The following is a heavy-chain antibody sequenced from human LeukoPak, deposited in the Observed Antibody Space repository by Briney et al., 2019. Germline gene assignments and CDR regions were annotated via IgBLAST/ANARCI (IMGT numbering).Heavy chain of an antibody. V-gene: IGHV1-69*05. D-gene: IGHD2-21*02. CDR2: IIPIFGTA. CDR3: ARDRWHIVGGDFGAFDI. CDR1: GGTFSSYA. J-gene: IGHJ3*02. Sequence: SVKVSCKASGGTFSSYAISWVRQAPGQGLEWMGRIIPIFGTANYARKFQGRVTITTDESTSTAYMELSSLRSEDTAVYYCARDRWHIVGGDFGAFDIWGQGTMVTVSS.